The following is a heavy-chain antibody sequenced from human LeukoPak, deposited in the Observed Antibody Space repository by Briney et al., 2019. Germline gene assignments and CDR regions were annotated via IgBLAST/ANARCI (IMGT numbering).Heavy chain of an antibody. CDR3: ARSKTDSFDY. CDR2: ISSSGSTI. CDR1: GFTFSSYE. J-gene: IGHJ4*02. D-gene: IGHD3-22*01. V-gene: IGHV3-48*03. Sequence: PGGSLRLSCAASGFTFSSYEMNWVRQAPGKGLEWVSYISSSGSTIYYADSVKGRFTISRDNSKNTLYLQMNSLRAEDTAVYYCARSKTDSFDYWGQGTLVTVSS.